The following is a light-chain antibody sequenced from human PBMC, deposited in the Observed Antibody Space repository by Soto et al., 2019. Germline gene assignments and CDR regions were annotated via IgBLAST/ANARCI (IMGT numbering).Light chain of an antibody. CDR3: QEYHSYA. CDR1: LNINDW. J-gene: IGKJ2*01. CDR2: KAS. V-gene: IGKV1-5*03. Sequence: DIQMTQSPSTLSASVGDRVTITCRASLNINDWLAWYQQKPGKAPKLLIYKASNLESGVPSRFSGSGSGTEFTLTISSLQPDDFATYYCQEYHSYAFGQGTKVEIK.